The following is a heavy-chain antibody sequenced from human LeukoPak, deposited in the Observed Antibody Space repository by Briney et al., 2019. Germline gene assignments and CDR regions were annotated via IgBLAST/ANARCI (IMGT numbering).Heavy chain of an antibody. D-gene: IGHD3-22*01. Sequence: GGSLRLSCAASGFTVGSNYMSWVRQAPGKGLEWVSVIYSGGSTYYADSVKGRFTISRDNSKNTLYLQMNSLRAEDTAVYYCARDRNYDSSGYHGAFDIWGQGTMVTVSS. V-gene: IGHV3-66*01. CDR1: GFTVGSNY. CDR3: ARDRNYDSSGYHGAFDI. J-gene: IGHJ3*02. CDR2: IYSGGST.